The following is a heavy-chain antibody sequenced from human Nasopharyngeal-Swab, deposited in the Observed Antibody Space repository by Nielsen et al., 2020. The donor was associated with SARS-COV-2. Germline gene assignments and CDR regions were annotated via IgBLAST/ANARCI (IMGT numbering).Heavy chain of an antibody. V-gene: IGHV3-11*01. CDR3: TRDGYAHFFGMDV. CDR1: GFSFSDYQ. Sequence: GESLKISCVAFGFSFSDYQMSWIRQAPGKGLEWLLKISSSGTMVYGGESVQGRFSISRDNSKNSLYLQMNSLRVEDTAVYYCTRDGYAHFFGMDVWGRGTTVTVSS. J-gene: IGHJ6*02. CDR2: ISSSGTMV. D-gene: IGHD1-1*01.